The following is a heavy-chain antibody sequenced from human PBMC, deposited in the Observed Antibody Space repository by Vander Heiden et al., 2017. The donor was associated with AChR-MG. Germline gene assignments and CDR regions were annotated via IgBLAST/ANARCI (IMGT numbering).Heavy chain of an antibody. J-gene: IGHJ4*02. V-gene: IGHV3-64*02. Sequence: EVQLVESGEGLVQPGGSLRLSCAASGFTFSSYAMHWVRQAPGKGLEYVSAISSNGGSTYYADSVKGRFTISRDNSKNTLYLQMGSLRAEDMAVYYCARDRSPYGDFTSFDYWGQGTLVTVSS. CDR3: ARDRSPYGDFTSFDY. CDR2: ISSNGGST. D-gene: IGHD4-17*01. CDR1: GFTFSSYA.